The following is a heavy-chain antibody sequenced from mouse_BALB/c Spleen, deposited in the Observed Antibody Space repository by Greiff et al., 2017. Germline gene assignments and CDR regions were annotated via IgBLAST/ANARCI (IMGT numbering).Heavy chain of an antibody. D-gene: IGHD2-1*01. CDR2: IYPSDSYT. CDR1: GYTFTCYW. CDR3: ARIYYGNYGGYFDV. J-gene: IGHJ1*01. Sequence: QVQLKQPGAELVRPGASVKLSCKASGYTFTCYWINWVKQRPGQGLEWIGNIYPSDSYTNYNQKFKDKATLTVDKSTSTAYMQLSSPTSEDSAVYYCARIYYGNYGGYFDVWGAGTTVTVSA. V-gene: IGHV1-69*02.